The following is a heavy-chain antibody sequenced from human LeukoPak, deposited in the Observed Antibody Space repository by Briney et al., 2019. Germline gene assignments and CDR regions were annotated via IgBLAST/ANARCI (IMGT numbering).Heavy chain of an antibody. V-gene: IGHV3-33*01. CDR2: IWYDGSNK. CDR3: ARDDAGEIVP. CDR1: GFTFSSYG. J-gene: IGHJ5*02. Sequence: PGGSLRLSCAASGFTFSSYGMHWVRQAPGKGLEWVAVIWYDGSNKYYADSVKGRFTISRDNSKNTLYLQMNSLRAEDTAVYCCARDDAGEIVPWGQGTLVTVSS.